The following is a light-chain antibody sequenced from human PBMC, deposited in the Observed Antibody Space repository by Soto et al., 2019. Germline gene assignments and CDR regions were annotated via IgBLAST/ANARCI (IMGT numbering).Light chain of an antibody. V-gene: IGKV1-39*01. Sequence: DIQMTQSPSSLSASVGDRVTITCRTSQIIRNYLNWYQQKRGEAPKLLIYAASNLQNGAPSRFRGYGSGTYFTLTINSLQPEDLATYYCQQTYSTPRTFGQGTKVEIK. CDR3: QQTYSTPRT. J-gene: IGKJ1*01. CDR1: QIIRNY. CDR2: AAS.